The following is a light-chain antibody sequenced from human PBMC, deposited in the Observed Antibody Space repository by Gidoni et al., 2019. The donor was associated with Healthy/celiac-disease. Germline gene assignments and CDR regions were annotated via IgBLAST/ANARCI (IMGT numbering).Light chain of an antibody. CDR2: EGS. V-gene: IGLV2-23*01. J-gene: IGLJ2*01. CDR3: CSYAGSSTHVV. Sequence: QSALTQPASVSGYPGQSIPISCTGTSSDVGSYNLVSWYQQHPGKAPKRMIYEGSKRPSGVSNRFSGSKSGNTASLTISGLQAEYEADYYCCSYAGSSTHVVFGGGTKLTVL. CDR1: SSDVGSYNL.